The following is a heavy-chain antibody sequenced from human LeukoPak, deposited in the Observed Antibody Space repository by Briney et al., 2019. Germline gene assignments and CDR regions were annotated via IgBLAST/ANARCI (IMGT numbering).Heavy chain of an antibody. CDR1: GGSFSGYY. CDR3: ARDSFVLGPLG. J-gene: IGHJ4*02. CDR2: IYYSGST. D-gene: IGHD2/OR15-2a*01. V-gene: IGHV4-34*01. Sequence: SETLSLTCAVYGGSFSGYYWSWIRQPPGKGLEWIGSIYYSGSTYYNPSLKSRVTISVDTSKNQFSLKLSSVTAADTAVYYCARDSFVLGPLGWGQGTLVTVSS.